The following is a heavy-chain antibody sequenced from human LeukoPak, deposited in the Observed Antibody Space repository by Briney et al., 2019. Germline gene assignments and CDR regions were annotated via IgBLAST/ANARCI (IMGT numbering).Heavy chain of an antibody. Sequence: SETLSLTCAVYGGSFSGYYWSWIRQTPGRGLEWVGEIHYSGATSYNPSLKSRATISTDTSKNQFSLRLSSVTAADTAVYYCARGNILTGYCFDFWGQGALVTVSS. CDR1: GGSFSGYY. CDR2: IHYSGAT. J-gene: IGHJ4*02. V-gene: IGHV4-34*01. D-gene: IGHD3-9*01. CDR3: ARGNILTGYCFDF.